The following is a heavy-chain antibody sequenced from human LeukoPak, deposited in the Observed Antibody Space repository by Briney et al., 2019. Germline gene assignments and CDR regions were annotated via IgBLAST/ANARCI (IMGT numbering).Heavy chain of an antibody. D-gene: IGHD6-13*01. V-gene: IGHV4-31*03. CDR2: IYYSGST. Sequence: SETLCLTCTVSGGSISSGGYYWSWIRQHPGKGLEWIGYIYYSGSTYYNPSLKSRVTISVDTSKNQFSLKLSSVTAADTAVYYCARFEYSSSWYGNLFDPWGQGTLVTVSS. CDR1: GGSISSGGYY. CDR3: ARFEYSSSWYGNLFDP. J-gene: IGHJ5*02.